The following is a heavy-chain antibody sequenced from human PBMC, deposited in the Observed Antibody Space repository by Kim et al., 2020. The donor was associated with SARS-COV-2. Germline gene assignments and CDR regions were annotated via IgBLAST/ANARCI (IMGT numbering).Heavy chain of an antibody. D-gene: IGHD2-15*01. Sequence: SVKVSCKASGGTFSSYAISWVRQAPGQGLEWMGRIIPILGIANYAQKFQGRVTITADKSTSTAYMELSSLRSEDTAGYYFARDNGWYGNRGNWFDPWGQ. CDR3: ARDNGWYGNRGNWFDP. CDR1: GGTFSSYA. J-gene: IGHJ5*02. V-gene: IGHV1-69*04. CDR2: IIPILGIA.